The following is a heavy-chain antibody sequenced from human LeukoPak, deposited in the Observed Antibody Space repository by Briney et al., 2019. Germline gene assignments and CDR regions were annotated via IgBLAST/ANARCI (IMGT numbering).Heavy chain of an antibody. J-gene: IGHJ6*02. D-gene: IGHD2-2*01. Sequence: SVKVSCKASGGTFSSYAISWVRQAPGQGLEWMGRIIPILGIANYAQKFQGRVTITADKSTSTAYMELSSLRSEDTAVYYCASDRIVVVPAARRYGMDVWGQGTPGTVSS. CDR2: IIPILGIA. V-gene: IGHV1-69*04. CDR3: ASDRIVVVPAARRYGMDV. CDR1: GGTFSSYA.